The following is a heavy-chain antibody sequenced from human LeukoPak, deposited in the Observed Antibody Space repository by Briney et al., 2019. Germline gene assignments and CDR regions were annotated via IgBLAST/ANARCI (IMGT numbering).Heavy chain of an antibody. D-gene: IGHD5-24*01. CDR1: GGSISSYY. CDR3: ARGLLDGYTHPAAFDI. J-gene: IGHJ3*02. Sequence: SETLSLTCTVSGGSISSYYWSWIRQPPGKGLEWIGYIYYSGSTNYNPSLKSRVTISVDTSKNQFPLKVSSVTAADTAVYYCARGLLDGYTHPAAFDIWGQGTMVTVSS. CDR2: IYYSGST. V-gene: IGHV4-59*01.